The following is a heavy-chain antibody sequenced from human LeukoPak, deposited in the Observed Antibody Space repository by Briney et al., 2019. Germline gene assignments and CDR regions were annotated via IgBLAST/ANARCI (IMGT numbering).Heavy chain of an antibody. CDR2: NSSSSITII. CDR3: ARDRYCTNGVCPTGFGF. V-gene: IGHV3-48*04. Sequence: GGSLRLSCAASGFTFSIYSMHWVRQAPGKGLEWISYNSSSSITIIYYADSVKGRFTISRDNAKNSLYLQMNSLRAEDTAVYYCARDRYCTNGVCPTGFGFRGQGTLVTVSS. CDR1: GFTFSIYS. D-gene: IGHD2-8*01. J-gene: IGHJ4*02.